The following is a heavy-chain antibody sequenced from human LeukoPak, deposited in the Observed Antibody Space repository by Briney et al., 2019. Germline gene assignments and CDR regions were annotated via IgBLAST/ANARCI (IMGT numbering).Heavy chain of an antibody. CDR1: GFTFSSLW. CDR3: ARDDYGDYFDY. V-gene: IGHV3-74*01. D-gene: IGHD4-17*01. CDR2: INNDGSST. Sequence: GGSLRLSCAASGFTFSSLWMHWIRPPPGKGLVWVARINNDGSSTSYADSVKGRFTISRDNAKNTLYLHMNSLRAEDTAVYYCARDDYGDYFDYWGQGTLVTVSS. J-gene: IGHJ4*02.